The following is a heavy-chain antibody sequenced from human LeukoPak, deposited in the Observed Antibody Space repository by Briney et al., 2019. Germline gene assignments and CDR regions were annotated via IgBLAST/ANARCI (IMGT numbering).Heavy chain of an antibody. D-gene: IGHD2/OR15-2a*01. CDR2: IYYSGST. CDR1: GGSISSYY. CDR3: ARLGTTFDAFDL. Sequence: SETLSLTCTVSGGSISSYYWSWIRQPPGKGLEWIGYIYYSGSTNYNPSLRSRVTISVDTSKNQFSLKLSSVTAADTAVYYCARLGTTFDAFDLWGQGTMITVSS. J-gene: IGHJ3*01. V-gene: IGHV4-59*01.